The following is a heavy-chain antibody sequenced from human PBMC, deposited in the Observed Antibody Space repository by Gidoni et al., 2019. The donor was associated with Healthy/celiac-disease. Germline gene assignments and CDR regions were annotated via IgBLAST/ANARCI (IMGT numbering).Heavy chain of an antibody. J-gene: IGHJ4*02. V-gene: IGHV3-21*01. D-gene: IGHD3-10*01. CDR1: GFTFSSYS. CDR3: ARDLITMVRGVNY. Sequence: EVQLVDSGGGLVKPGGSLRLSCAASGFTFSSYSMNGVRQAPGKGLEWVSSISSSSSYIYYADSVKGRFTISRDNAKNSLYLQMNSLRAEDTAVYYCARDLITMVRGVNYWGQGTLVTVSS. CDR2: ISSSSSYI.